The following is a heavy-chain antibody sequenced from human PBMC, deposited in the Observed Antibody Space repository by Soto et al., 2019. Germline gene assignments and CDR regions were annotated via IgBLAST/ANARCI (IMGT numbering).Heavy chain of an antibody. V-gene: IGHV3-74*01. Sequence: EVQLVESGGGSVQPGGSLRLSCVASGITFSGYWMHWVRQVPGKGLVWVARVDSDGSGTSYSDSVKGRFTISRDNAKNTLYLQMNSLRVEATAVYYCATVFEHSGQGIRVTVSS. J-gene: IGHJ4*02. CDR3: ATVFEH. CDR2: VDSDGSGT. CDR1: GITFSGYW.